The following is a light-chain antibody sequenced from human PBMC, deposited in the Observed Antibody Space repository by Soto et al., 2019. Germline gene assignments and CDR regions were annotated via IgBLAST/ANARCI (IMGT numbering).Light chain of an antibody. CDR2: EVS. CDR1: SSDVGGYNY. V-gene: IGLV2-14*01. CDR3: SSYTSSSTLAWV. Sequence: QSALTQPASVSGSPGQSITISCTGTSSDVGGYNYVSWYQQHPGKAPKLMIYEVSNRPSGVSNRFSGSKSGNTASLTISGLQAEDAADYYCSSYTSSSTLAWVFGGGTKLTVL. J-gene: IGLJ3*02.